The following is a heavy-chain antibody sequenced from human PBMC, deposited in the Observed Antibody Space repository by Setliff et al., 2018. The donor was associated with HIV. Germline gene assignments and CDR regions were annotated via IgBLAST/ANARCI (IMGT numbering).Heavy chain of an antibody. J-gene: IGHJ6*03. CDR3: ARDGGPGSGWGDYSYYFSMDV. CDR1: GYTFGHYV. V-gene: IGHV1-3*01. Sequence: GASVKVSCKASGYTFGHYVMQWVRQAPGQRLEWMGWISAGNGNTKYSQTFKDRVNITRDTSASTVYMELGSLRSEDTAIYYCARDGGPGSGWGDYSYYFSMDVWGKGTTVTVSS. D-gene: IGHD6-19*01. CDR2: ISAGNGNT.